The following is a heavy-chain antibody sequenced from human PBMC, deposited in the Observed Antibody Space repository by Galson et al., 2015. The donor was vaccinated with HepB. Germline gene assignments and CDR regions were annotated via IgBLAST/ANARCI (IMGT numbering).Heavy chain of an antibody. CDR1: GFSLTTNGVG. J-gene: IGHJ4*02. CDR3: AHRQRRAASGYLALFGS. Sequence: PALVKPTQTVTLTCSFSGFSLTTNGVGVGWVRQPPGKALEWLASIYWNDDKHYSPSLKTRLTIAKDTSKNLVVLTMTNMDPVDTATDYCAHRQRRAASGYLALFGSWGQGTLVTVSS. CDR2: IYWNDDK. D-gene: IGHD3-9*01. V-gene: IGHV2-5*01.